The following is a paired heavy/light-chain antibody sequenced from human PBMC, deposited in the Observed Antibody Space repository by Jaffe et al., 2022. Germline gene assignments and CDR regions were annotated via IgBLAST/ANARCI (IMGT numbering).Light chain of an antibody. V-gene: IGKV1-13*02. Sequence: AIQLTQFPSSLSASVGDTVTITCRASQGIGSALAWYQQNTGKPPKALIYDASSLHSGVPSRFSGSRSGTDFVLTIRSLQPEDFATYYCQQFNSYPRTFGGGTKVDI. CDR3: QQFNSYPRT. J-gene: IGKJ4*01. CDR2: DAS. CDR1: QGIGSA.
Heavy chain of an antibody. V-gene: IGHV1-69-2*01. D-gene: IGHD2-21*01. Sequence: EVQLVQSGAEVKKSGATLKISCKASGYSFRYYYIHWVQQAPGKGLEWMGLVHPKDGRTVYAEKFQDRVTMTADTSEDTAYMELSGLRSDDTAVYYCARATGNSADNWGQGTLVTVSS. J-gene: IGHJ4*02. CDR3: ARATGNSADN. CDR2: VHPKDGRT. CDR1: GYSFRYYY.